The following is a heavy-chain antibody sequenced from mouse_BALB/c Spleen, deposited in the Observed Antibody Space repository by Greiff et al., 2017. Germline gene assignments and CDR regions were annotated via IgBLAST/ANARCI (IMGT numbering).Heavy chain of an antibody. Sequence: EVKLVESGGGLVQPGGSRKLSCAASGFTFSSFGMHWVRQAPEKGLEWVAYISSGSSTIYYADTVKGRFTISRDNPKNTLFLQMTSLRSEDTAMYYCARSEGYGNYVFEFAYWGQGTLVTVSA. V-gene: IGHV5-17*02. CDR3: ARSEGYGNYVFEFAY. D-gene: IGHD2-1*01. CDR1: GFTFSSFG. CDR2: ISSGSSTI. J-gene: IGHJ3*01.